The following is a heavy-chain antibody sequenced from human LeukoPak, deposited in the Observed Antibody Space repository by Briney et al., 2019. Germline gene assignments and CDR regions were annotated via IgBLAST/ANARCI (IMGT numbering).Heavy chain of an antibody. CDR1: GFTFSSYA. CDR3: AKDLGSSGWLLFDY. CDR2: ISGSGGST. Sequence: GRSLRLSGAASGFTFSSYAMSWVRQAPGKGLEWVSAISGSGGSTYYADSVKGRFTISRDNSKNTLYLQMNSLRAEDTAVYYCAKDLGSSGWLLFDYWGQGTLVTVSS. J-gene: IGHJ4*02. D-gene: IGHD6-19*01. V-gene: IGHV3-23*01.